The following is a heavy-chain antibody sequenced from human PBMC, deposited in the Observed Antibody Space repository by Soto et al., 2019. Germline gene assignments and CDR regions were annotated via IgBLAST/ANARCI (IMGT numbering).Heavy chain of an antibody. D-gene: IGHD5-18*01. Sequence: QVQLQESGPGLMKPLQTLSLTCTVSGGSISSDGYYWSWIRQHPGKGLEWIGYIYYSGSTYYNPSLKSRVTISVDTSKNQFSLKLSSVTAADTAVYYCARGYSYGNWFDPWGQGTLVTVSS. CDR1: GGSISSDGYY. CDR3: ARGYSYGNWFDP. V-gene: IGHV4-31*03. J-gene: IGHJ5*02. CDR2: IYYSGST.